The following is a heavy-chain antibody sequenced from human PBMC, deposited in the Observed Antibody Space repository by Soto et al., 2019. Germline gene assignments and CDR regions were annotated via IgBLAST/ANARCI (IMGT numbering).Heavy chain of an antibody. CDR2: IVVGSGNT. CDR1: GFTFTSSA. V-gene: IGHV1-58*02. CDR3: AGSDSSGYPDAFDI. Sequence: EASVKVSCKASGFTFTSSAMQWVRQARGQRLEWIGWIVVGSGNTNYAQKFQERVTITRDMSTSTAYMELSSLRSEDTAVYYCAGSDSSGYPDAFDIWGQGTMVTVSS. J-gene: IGHJ3*02. D-gene: IGHD3-22*01.